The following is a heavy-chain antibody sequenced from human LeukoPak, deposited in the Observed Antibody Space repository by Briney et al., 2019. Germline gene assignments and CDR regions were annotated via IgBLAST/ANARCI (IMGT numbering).Heavy chain of an antibody. D-gene: IGHD2/OR15-2a*01. Sequence: GGARQSSCQGHGYHFTKYWIGWGRPVTGKGVGGRGINYPGDSDTRYSPSFQGQPPLSVDNSINPAYLQLSSLKASDSAMYYCARAGYSNRWDGVDYWGQGTLVTVSS. J-gene: IGHJ4*02. V-gene: IGHV5-51*01. CDR2: NYPGDSDT. CDR1: GYHFTKYW. CDR3: ARAGYSNRWDGVDY.